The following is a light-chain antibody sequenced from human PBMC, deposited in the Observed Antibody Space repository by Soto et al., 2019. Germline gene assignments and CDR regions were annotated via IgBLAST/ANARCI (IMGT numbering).Light chain of an antibody. CDR2: GAS. J-gene: IGKJ1*01. Sequence: DIQMTQSPSSLSSSVGDRVTITCRASQGSSDFLAWYQQKPGKVPKVLIYGASTLQPGVPSRFSGSGSGTDFTLTITSLQPEDVATYYGQKYDRAPWTFGQGTKVEI. V-gene: IGKV1-27*01. CDR1: QGSSDF. CDR3: QKYDRAPWT.